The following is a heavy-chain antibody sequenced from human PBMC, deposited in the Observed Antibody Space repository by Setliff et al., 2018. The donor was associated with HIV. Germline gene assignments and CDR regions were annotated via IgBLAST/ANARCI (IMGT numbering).Heavy chain of an antibody. J-gene: IGHJ4*02. CDR3: ASPASGGSSGQYHY. Sequence: SETLSLTCSVSGGSISSYYWSWIRQPAGKGLEWIGRIHTSGTINYNPSLKGRVTMSVDTSRNQFSLKLTSVTAAADTAVYYCASPASGGSSGQYHYWGQGTLVTVSS. CDR2: IHTSGTI. CDR1: GGSISSYY. D-gene: IGHD6-19*01. V-gene: IGHV4-4*07.